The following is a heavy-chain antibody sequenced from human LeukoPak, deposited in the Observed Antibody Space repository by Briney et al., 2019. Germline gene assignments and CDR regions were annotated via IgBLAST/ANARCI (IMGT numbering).Heavy chain of an antibody. V-gene: IGHV1-18*01. Sequence: ASVKVSCKASGYTFTSYGISWVRQAPGQGLEWMGWISAYNGNTNYAQKLQGRVTMTTDTSTSTAYMELRSLRSDDTVVYYCARDRYCSGGSCYSTGDYWGQGTLVTVSS. J-gene: IGHJ4*02. D-gene: IGHD2-15*01. CDR2: ISAYNGNT. CDR3: ARDRYCSGGSCYSTGDY. CDR1: GYTFTSYG.